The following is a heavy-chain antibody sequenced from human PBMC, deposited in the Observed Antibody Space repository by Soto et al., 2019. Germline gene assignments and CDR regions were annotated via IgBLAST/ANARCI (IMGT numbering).Heavy chain of an antibody. J-gene: IGHJ5*02. CDR1: GFTFSAFD. CDR3: ARGRSNDFGSSPPPRFAP. Sequence: GGSLRLSCVASGFTFSAFDMHWVRQVTGKGLEWVSGIGTAFDTYYAGSVKGRFTISRENAKNSFYLQMNSLRAGDTAVYYCARGRSNDFGSSPPPRFAPPGQGTLVTVSS. V-gene: IGHV3-13*01. D-gene: IGHD3-10*01. CDR2: IGTAFDT.